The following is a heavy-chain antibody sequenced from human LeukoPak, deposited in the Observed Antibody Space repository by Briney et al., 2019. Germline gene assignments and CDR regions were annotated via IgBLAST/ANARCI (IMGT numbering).Heavy chain of an antibody. J-gene: IGHJ3*02. D-gene: IGHD2-2*02. Sequence: GASVKVSCKASGGTFSSYAISWVRQAPGQGLEWMGGIIPIFGTANYAQKFQGRVTITADESTSTAYMELSSLRSEDTAVYYCASESYCSSTSCYNDAFDIWGQGTMVTVSS. CDR2: IIPIFGTA. CDR1: GGTFSSYA. V-gene: IGHV1-69*13. CDR3: ASESYCSSTSCYNDAFDI.